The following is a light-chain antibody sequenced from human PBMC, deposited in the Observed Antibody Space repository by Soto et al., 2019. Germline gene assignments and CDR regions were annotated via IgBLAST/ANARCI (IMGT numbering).Light chain of an antibody. CDR3: QQYGSSPL. CDR1: QSVSSSY. J-gene: IGKJ5*01. Sequence: EIVLTQSPGTLSLSPGERATLSCRASQSVSSSYLAWYQQKPGQAPRLLIYGASSRATGIPDRFSGSGSGTDFTLTISRLEPEDFAVYYCQQYGSSPLFGQGTPLEIK. V-gene: IGKV3-20*01. CDR2: GAS.